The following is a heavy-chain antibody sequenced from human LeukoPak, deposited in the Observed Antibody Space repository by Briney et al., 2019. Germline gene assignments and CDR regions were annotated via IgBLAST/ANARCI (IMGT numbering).Heavy chain of an antibody. V-gene: IGHV4-31*03. CDR1: GGSISSGGYY. D-gene: IGHD3-10*01. CDR2: IYYSGST. CDR3: ARDFPVTMAGAFDI. Sequence: PSETLSLTCTVSGGSISSGGYYWSWIRQHPGKGLEWIGYIYYSGSTYYNPSLKSRVTISVDTSKNQFSLKLSSVTAADTAVYYCARDFPVTMAGAFDIWGQGTMVTVSS. J-gene: IGHJ3*02.